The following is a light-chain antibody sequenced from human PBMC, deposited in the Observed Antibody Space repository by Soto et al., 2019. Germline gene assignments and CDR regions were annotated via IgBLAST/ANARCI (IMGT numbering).Light chain of an antibody. J-gene: IGKJ5*01. CDR1: QSVSSSY. Sequence: EIVLTQSPGTLSLSPGERATLSCRASQSVSSSYLAWYQQKPGQAPXLXXYGASSRATGIPDRFSGSGCGTEFTLTTSRLEPEDFSVYYCQQYGSSPPITFGQGTRLEIK. CDR2: GAS. CDR3: QQYGSSPPIT. V-gene: IGKV3-20*01.